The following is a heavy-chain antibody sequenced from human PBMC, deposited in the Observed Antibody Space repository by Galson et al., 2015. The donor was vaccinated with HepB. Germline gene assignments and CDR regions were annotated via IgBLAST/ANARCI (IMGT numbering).Heavy chain of an antibody. Sequence: SETLSLTCTVSGGSISSYYWSWIRQPPGKGLEWIGYIYYSGSTNYNPSLKSRVTISVDTSKNQFSLKLSSVTAADTAVYYCARNNPNWYFDLWGRGTLVTVSS. V-gene: IGHV4-59*01. CDR2: IYYSGST. J-gene: IGHJ2*01. CDR1: GGSISSYY. CDR3: ARNNPNWYFDL.